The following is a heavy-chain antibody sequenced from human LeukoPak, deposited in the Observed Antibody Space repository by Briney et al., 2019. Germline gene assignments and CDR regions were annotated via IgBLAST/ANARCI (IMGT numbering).Heavy chain of an antibody. D-gene: IGHD6-19*01. V-gene: IGHV3-74*01. CDR3: ARDRGGSGPTTTDY. J-gene: IGHJ4*02. CDR1: GFSFSSSW. CDR2: ISSDGSNT. Sequence: GGSLRLSCAASGFSFSSSWMHWVRQAPGKGLVWVSRISSDGSNTIYADSVKGRFTISRDNAENTLYLQMSSLRAEASALYYCARDRGGSGPTTTDYWGQGTLVTVSS.